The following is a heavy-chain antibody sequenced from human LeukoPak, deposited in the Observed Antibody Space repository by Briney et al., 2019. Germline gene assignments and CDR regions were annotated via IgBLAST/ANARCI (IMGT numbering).Heavy chain of an antibody. D-gene: IGHD6-13*01. Sequence: SETLSLTCTVSGGSINSNTYCWGWIRRPPGKGLEWIASIYSSGNTFYNPSLKSGVTISLDMSKNQFSLKLSSVTAADTAVYYCARDVGAGIAAAFDYWGQGTLVTVSS. V-gene: IGHV4-39*07. CDR3: ARDVGAGIAAAFDY. CDR1: GGSINSNTYC. J-gene: IGHJ4*02. CDR2: IYSSGNT.